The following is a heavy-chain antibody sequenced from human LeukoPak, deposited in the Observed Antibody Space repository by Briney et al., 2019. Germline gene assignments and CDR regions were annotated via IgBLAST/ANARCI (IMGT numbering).Heavy chain of an antibody. CDR1: GYSISSGYY. CDR3: ARDDYGDYFTDLAFDI. Sequence: ASETLSLTCTVSGYSISSGYYWGWIRQPPGKGLEWIGSVYHSGSTYYNPSLKSRVTISVDTSKNQFSLKLSSVTAADTAVYYCARDDYGDYFTDLAFDIWGQGTMVTVSS. CDR2: VYHSGST. V-gene: IGHV4-38-2*02. D-gene: IGHD4-17*01. J-gene: IGHJ3*02.